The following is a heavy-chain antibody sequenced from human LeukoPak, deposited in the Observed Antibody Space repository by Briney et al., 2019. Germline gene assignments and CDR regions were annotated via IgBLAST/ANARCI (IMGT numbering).Heavy chain of an antibody. D-gene: IGHD4-11*01. J-gene: IGHJ6*03. CDR3: ARHTYDYSNYVSYYYMDV. CDR1: GGSISSSSYY. Sequence: SETLSLTCTVSGGSISSSSYYWGWIRQPPGKGLEWIRSIYYSGSTYYNRSLKSRVTISVDTSKNQFSLRLSSVTAADTAVYYCARHTYDYSNYVSYYYMDVWGKGTTVTVSS. V-gene: IGHV4-39*01. CDR2: IYYSGST.